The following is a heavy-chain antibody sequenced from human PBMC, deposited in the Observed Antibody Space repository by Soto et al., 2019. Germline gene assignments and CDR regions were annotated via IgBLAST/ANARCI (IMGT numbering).Heavy chain of an antibody. CDR1: GFAFTSSA. Sequence: GASVKVSSKASGFAFTSSAVQWVRQARGQRLEWIGWIVVGSGNTNYAQKFQERVTITRDMSTSTAYMELSSLRSEDTAVYYCAADLNYYDSSGYPPADYWGQGTLVTVSS. J-gene: IGHJ4*02. CDR3: AADLNYYDSSGYPPADY. CDR2: IVVGSGNT. D-gene: IGHD3-22*01. V-gene: IGHV1-58*01.